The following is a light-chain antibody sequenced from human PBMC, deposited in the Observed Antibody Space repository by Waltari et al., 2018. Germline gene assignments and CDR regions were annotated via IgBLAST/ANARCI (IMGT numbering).Light chain of an antibody. CDR2: GTS. CDR1: PRFTSIS. J-gene: IGKJ4*01. CDR3: QQYDGSAVT. V-gene: IGKV3-20*01. Sequence: IVLTQSPDTLSVSPGERATLSCRASPRFTSISLAWYQQKPGQAPRLLIYGTSTRATGFPYRFSGSGSGTDFTLTISRLEPEDSAVYHCQQYDGSAVTFGGGTKVEIK.